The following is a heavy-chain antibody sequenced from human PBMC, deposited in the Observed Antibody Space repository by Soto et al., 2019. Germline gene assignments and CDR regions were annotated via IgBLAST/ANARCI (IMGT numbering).Heavy chain of an antibody. Sequence: GESLKISCQGSGYSFTSYWIGWVRQMPGKGLEWMGIIYPGDSDTRYSPSFQGQVTISADKSISTAYLQWSSLKASDTAMYYCARRPYYGSGSYYNAFDYYYGMDVWGQGTTVTVSS. V-gene: IGHV5-51*01. CDR1: GYSFTSYW. CDR3: ARRPYYGSGSYYNAFDYYYGMDV. D-gene: IGHD3-10*01. CDR2: IYPGDSDT. J-gene: IGHJ6*02.